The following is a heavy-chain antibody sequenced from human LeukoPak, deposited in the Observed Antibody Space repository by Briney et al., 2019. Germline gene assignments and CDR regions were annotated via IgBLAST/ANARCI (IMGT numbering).Heavy chain of an antibody. Sequence: GGSLRLSCAASGFTFTIYTMSWVRQAPGKGLEWVSSISNNDDYIYYADSVKGRFTVSRDNAKNSLYLQMNSLRVEDTAAYYCARDRSVLRGVISDYWGQGTLVTVSS. D-gene: IGHD3-10*01. V-gene: IGHV3-21*01. CDR3: ARDRSVLRGVISDY. J-gene: IGHJ4*02. CDR2: ISNNDDYI. CDR1: GFTFTIYT.